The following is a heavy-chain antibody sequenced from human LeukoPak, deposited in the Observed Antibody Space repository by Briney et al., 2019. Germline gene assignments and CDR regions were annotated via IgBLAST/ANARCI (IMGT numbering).Heavy chain of an antibody. J-gene: IGHJ4*02. Sequence: ASVKVSCKASGGTFSSYAISWVRQAPGKGLEWMGGFDPEDGETIYAQKFQGRVTMTEDTSTDTAYMELSSLRSEDTAVYYCAALGIWGSYRPFDYWGQGTLVTVSS. CDR1: GGTFSSYA. D-gene: IGHD3-16*02. CDR2: FDPEDGET. CDR3: AALGIWGSYRPFDY. V-gene: IGHV1-24*01.